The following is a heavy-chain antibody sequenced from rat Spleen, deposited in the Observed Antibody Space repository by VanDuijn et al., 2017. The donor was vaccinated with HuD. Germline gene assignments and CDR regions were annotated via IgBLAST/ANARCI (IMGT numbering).Heavy chain of an antibody. J-gene: IGHJ2*01. Sequence: EVQLVESGGGLVQPGRSLKLSCVASGFTFNNHWMSWIRQAPGKGLEWVASITNTGGNIYYPDSVKGRFTISRDNAHNTLYLQLNSLRSEDTATYYCARENYYSADYWGQGVMVTVSS. D-gene: IGHD1-1*01. CDR3: ARENYYSADY. CDR2: ITNTGGNI. V-gene: IGHV5-31*01. CDR1: GFTFNNHW.